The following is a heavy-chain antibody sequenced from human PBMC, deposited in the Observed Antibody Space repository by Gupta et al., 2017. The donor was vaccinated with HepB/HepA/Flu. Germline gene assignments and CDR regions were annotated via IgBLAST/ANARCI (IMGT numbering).Heavy chain of an antibody. Sequence: ELQLLQTGGGLVQPGGPRELSGGALEFKFSDYGMSWVGQGPGRGLECVSSISGSDGINSFVGSVKGRFDNSKDNASNMMYMEMANVTGVVTARYYCAKGAYCGSSYYGLDVWGQGTTVTVSS. V-gene: IGHV3-23*01. CDR3: AKGAYCGSSYYGLDV. CDR1: EFKFSDYG. CDR2: ISGSDGIN. J-gene: IGHJ6*02. D-gene: IGHD2-21*01.